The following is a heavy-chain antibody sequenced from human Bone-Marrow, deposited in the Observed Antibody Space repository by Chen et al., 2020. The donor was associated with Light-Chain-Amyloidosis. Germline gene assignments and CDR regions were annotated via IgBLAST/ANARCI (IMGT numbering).Heavy chain of an antibody. J-gene: IGHJ4*02. D-gene: IGHD3-10*01. CDR3: AKEPSRHMVRGEPELDY. V-gene: IGHV3-33*06. CDR2: IWYDGSNK. CDR1: GFTFSSYG. Sequence: QVQLVESGGGVVQPGRSLRLSCAASGFTFSSYGMHWVRQAPGKGLECVAVIWYDGSNKYYADSVKGRFTISRDNSKNTLYLQMNSLRAEDTAVYYCAKEPSRHMVRGEPELDYWGQGTLVTVSS.